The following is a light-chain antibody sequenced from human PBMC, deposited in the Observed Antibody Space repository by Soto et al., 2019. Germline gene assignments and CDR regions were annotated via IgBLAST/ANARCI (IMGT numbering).Light chain of an antibody. CDR2: AAS. CDR3: QQTYSTLYT. CDR1: QSIRTY. Sequence: DIQMTQSPSSLSASVGYRVTITCRASQSIRTYLNWYRQKPGKAPELLIYAASSLQSGVPSGFSGSGSGTDFTLTIRSLQPEDFATYYCQQTYSTLYTFGQGTKLEIK. J-gene: IGKJ2*01. V-gene: IGKV1-39*01.